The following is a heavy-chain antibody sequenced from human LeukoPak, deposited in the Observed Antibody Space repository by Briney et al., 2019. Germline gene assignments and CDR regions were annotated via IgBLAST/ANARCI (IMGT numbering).Heavy chain of an antibody. D-gene: IGHD4-17*01. CDR2: ISISSSYI. J-gene: IGHJ4*02. Sequence: SGGSLRLFCAASGFTFSSYSTNWVRQDPGKWLECVSSISISSSYIYYADSVKGRLSIYRDNATHSLYLRMNSVRGTEPSVVYCAREDGKPRVFDYWGQGTLVTVSS. CDR3: AREDGKPRVFDY. CDR1: GFTFSSYS. V-gene: IGHV3-21*01.